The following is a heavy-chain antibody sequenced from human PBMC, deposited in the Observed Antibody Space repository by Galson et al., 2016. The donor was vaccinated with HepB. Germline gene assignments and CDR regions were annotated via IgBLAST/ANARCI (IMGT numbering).Heavy chain of an antibody. CDR1: GESFSGYF. CDR2: INHYGGT. V-gene: IGHV4-34*01. D-gene: IGHD2-2*01. J-gene: IGHJ4*02. CDR3: ARERGGYCTDASCERGQLLC. Sequence: SETLSLTCAVYGESFSGYFWTWVRQPPGKGLEWIGEINHYGGTNYNPSLKNRITISVDTSKNQFSLRLSSVTAADTAIYYCARERGGYCTDASCERGQLLCWGQGTPVTVSA.